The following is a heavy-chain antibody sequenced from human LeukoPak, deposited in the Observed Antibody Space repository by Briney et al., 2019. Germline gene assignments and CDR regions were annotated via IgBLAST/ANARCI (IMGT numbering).Heavy chain of an antibody. CDR2: INPNSGGT. D-gene: IGHD3-3*01. CDR1: GYTFTGYY. CDR3: ARDRPILEWLFDRFLFDI. J-gene: IGHJ3*02. Sequence: GASVKVSCKASGYTFTGYYMHWVRQAPGQGLEWMGWINPNSGGTNYAQKFQGRVTMTRDTSITTAYMELSRLRSDDTAVYYCARDRPILEWLFDRFLFDIWGQGTMVTVSS. V-gene: IGHV1-2*02.